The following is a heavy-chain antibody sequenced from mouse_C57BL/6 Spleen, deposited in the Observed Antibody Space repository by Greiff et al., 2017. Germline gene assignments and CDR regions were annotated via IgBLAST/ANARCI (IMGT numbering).Heavy chain of an antibody. CDR1: GYTFSSSW. D-gene: IGHD1-1*01. V-gene: IGHV1-82*01. CDR2: IYPGDGDT. J-gene: IGHJ4*01. Sequence: VQLQQSGPELVKPGASVKISCKASGYTFSSSWMNWVKQRPGKGLEWIGRIYPGDGDTNYNGKFKGKATLTADQSSSTAYMQLSSLTSEDSAVYYYSTGGTLRGAMDYWGQGTSVTVSS. CDR3: STGGTLRGAMDY.